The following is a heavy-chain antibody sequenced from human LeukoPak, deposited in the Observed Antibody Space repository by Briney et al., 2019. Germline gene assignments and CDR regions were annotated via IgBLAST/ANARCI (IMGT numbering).Heavy chain of an antibody. D-gene: IGHD3-10*01. CDR2: INTNTGNP. CDR1: GYTFTSYA. CDR3: ARDWGITMVRGANPGY. J-gene: IGHJ4*02. Sequence: ASVKVSCKASGYTFTSYAMNWVRQAPGQGLEWMGWINTNTGNPTYAQGFTGRFVFSLDTSVSTAYLQISSLKAEDTAVYYCARDWGITMVRGANPGYWGQGTLVTVSS. V-gene: IGHV7-4-1*02.